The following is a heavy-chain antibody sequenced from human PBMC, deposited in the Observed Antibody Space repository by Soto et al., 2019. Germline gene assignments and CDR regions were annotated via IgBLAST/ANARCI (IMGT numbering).Heavy chain of an antibody. CDR3: AKDRTNGLVFSPYLDY. D-gene: IGHD3-3*02. J-gene: IGHJ4*02. Sequence: QVQLVESGGGVVQPGRSLRLSCAASGFTFSSYGMHWVRQAPGKGLEWVAAISYDGSNKYYVDSVKGRFTISRDNSKNTRYRQMTSLRAEDTAVYYCAKDRTNGLVFSPYLDYWGQGTLVTVSS. V-gene: IGHV3-30*18. CDR1: GFTFSSYG. CDR2: ISYDGSNK.